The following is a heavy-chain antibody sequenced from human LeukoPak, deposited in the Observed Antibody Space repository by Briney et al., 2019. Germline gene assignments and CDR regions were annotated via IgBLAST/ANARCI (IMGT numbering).Heavy chain of an antibody. CDR3: ARGPRNDP. V-gene: IGHV1-8*01. D-gene: IGHD1-14*01. CDR1: GYPFTTWE. CDR2: VHPNGGNT. Sequence: ASVRVSCKPSGYPFTTWEINWVRQAAGQGLEWMGWVHPNGGNTAYAQKFQGRVTMTRDTSISTAYMELSGLTSDDTAVYFCARGPRNDPWGQGTLVTVSS. J-gene: IGHJ5*02.